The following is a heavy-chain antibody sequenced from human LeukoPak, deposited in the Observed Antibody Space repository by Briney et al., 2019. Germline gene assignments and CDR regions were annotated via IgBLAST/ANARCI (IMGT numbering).Heavy chain of an antibody. CDR3: AREGRFGEFY. Sequence: GGSLRLSCAASGFTFSSFGMYWVRQAPGKGLEWVAVIWYDGSNKYYADSVKGRFTISRDNSKNTLYLEMNSLRAEDTAIYYCAREGRFGEFYWGQGTLVTVSS. D-gene: IGHD3-10*01. J-gene: IGHJ4*02. V-gene: IGHV3-33*07. CDR2: IWYDGSNK. CDR1: GFTFSSFG.